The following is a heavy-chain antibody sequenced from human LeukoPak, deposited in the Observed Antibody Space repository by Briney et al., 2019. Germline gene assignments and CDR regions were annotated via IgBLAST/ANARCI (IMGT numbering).Heavy chain of an antibody. D-gene: IGHD6-13*01. Sequence: SETLSLTCTVSGGSISSYYWSWIRQPPGKGLGWIGYIYYSGSTNYNPSLKSRVTISLDTSKNQFSLKLSSVTAADTAVYYCARGPIDYYSSRSDYRFDPWGQGTLVTVSS. V-gene: IGHV4-59*01. J-gene: IGHJ5*02. CDR2: IYYSGST. CDR1: GGSISSYY. CDR3: ARGPIDYYSSRSDYRFDP.